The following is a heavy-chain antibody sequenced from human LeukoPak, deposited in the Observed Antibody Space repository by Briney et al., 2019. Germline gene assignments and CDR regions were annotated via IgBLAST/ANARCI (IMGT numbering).Heavy chain of an antibody. D-gene: IGHD6-13*01. J-gene: IGHJ4*02. Sequence: PSETLSLTCTVSGGSISSYYWSWIRQPPGKGLEWIGYIYYSGSTNYNPSLKSRVTISVDTSKNQFSLKLSSVTAADTAVYYCAGSSSWCYFDYWGQGTLVTVSS. CDR1: GGSISSYY. CDR3: AGSSSWCYFDY. CDR2: IYYSGST. V-gene: IGHV4-59*01.